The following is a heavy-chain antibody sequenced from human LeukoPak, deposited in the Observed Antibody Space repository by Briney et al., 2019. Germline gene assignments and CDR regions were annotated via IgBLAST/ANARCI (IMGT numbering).Heavy chain of an antibody. Sequence: SETLSLTCAVYGGSFSGYYWSWIRQPPGKGLEWIGEINHSGSTNYNPSLKSRVTISVDTSKNQFSLKLSSVTAADTAVYYCARGLRRIAAAGNLLYNWFDPWGQGTLVTVSS. D-gene: IGHD6-13*01. CDR3: ARGLRRIAAAGNLLYNWFDP. CDR1: GGSFSGYY. CDR2: INHSGST. J-gene: IGHJ5*02. V-gene: IGHV4-34*01.